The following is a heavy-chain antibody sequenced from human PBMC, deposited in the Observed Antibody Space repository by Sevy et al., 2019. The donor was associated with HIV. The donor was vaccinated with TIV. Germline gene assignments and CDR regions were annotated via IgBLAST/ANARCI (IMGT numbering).Heavy chain of an antibody. CDR1: EFIFNDAW. CDR3: AKVPPMVRGVIGGWDY. J-gene: IGHJ4*02. D-gene: IGHD3-10*01. Sequence: GGSLRLSCVASEFIFNDAWMHWVRQAPGKGLEWVSAISGSGGSTYYADSVKGRFTISRDNSKNTLYLQMNSLRAEDTAVYYCAKVPPMVRGVIGGWDYWGQGTLVTVSS. V-gene: IGHV3-23*01. CDR2: ISGSGGST.